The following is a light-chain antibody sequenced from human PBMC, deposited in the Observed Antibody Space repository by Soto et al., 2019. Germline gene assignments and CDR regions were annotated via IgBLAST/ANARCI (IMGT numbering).Light chain of an antibody. CDR3: QQYGSSLIT. CDR2: GAS. Sequence: DIVLTQSPGTLSLSPGERVTLSCRASQTIRSTYFAWYQQKPGQAPRLLIYGASSRATGIPVRFSGTGSGTDFALTISRLEPEDSAEYYCQQYGSSLITFGRGTRLEIK. V-gene: IGKV3-20*01. CDR1: QTIRSTY. J-gene: IGKJ5*01.